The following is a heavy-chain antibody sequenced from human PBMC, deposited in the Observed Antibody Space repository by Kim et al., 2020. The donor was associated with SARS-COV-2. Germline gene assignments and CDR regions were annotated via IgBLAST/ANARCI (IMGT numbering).Heavy chain of an antibody. CDR3: ARDLSNIAPRPRDY. Sequence: GGSLRLSCAASVFTFSHFYMDWVRQAPGKGLEWVATINQDGREEYYADSVKGRFTISRDNAKNSLYLQMNSLRVEDTAVYYCARDLSNIAPRPRDYWGQGTLVTVSS. CDR2: INQDGREE. CDR1: VFTFSHFY. D-gene: IGHD6-6*01. V-gene: IGHV3-7*01. J-gene: IGHJ4*02.